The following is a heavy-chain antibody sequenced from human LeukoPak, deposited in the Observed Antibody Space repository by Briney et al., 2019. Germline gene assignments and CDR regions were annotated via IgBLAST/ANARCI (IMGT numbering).Heavy chain of an antibody. D-gene: IGHD6-19*01. Sequence: PGRCLRLSSAASGFTFRTFGFDWVRPAPAQGLEWVALVWNNGRNKYYAASMSGRFTFSTDDSKNTLYLQMDSLRVEDPAVYYCSRDGYASGPAPMEVWGQGTTVTVSS. CDR3: SRDGYASGPAPMEV. CDR2: VWNNGRNK. V-gene: IGHV3-33*01. CDR1: GFTFRTFG. J-gene: IGHJ6*02.